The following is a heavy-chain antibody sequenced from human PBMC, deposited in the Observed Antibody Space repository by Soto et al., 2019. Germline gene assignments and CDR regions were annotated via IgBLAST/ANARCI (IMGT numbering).Heavy chain of an antibody. CDR1: GFTFSSYA. J-gene: IGHJ6*02. V-gene: IGHV3-23*01. CDR2: ISGSGGST. CDR3: AKCNYYDSSGYNYYYYGMDV. Sequence: PGGSLRLSCAASGFTFSSYAMSWVRQAPGKGLEWVSAISGSGGSTYYADSVKGRFTISRDNSKNTLYLQMNSLRAEDTAVYYCAKCNYYDSSGYNYYYYGMDVWGQGTTVTVSS. D-gene: IGHD3-22*01.